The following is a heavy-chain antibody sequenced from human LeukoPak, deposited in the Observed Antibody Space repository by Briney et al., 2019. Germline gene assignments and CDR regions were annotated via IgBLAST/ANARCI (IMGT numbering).Heavy chain of an antibody. Sequence: SETLSLTCAVYGGSFSGYYWSWIRQPPGKGLEWIGEINHSGSTNYNPSLKSRVTISVDTSKNQFSLKLSSVTAADTAVYYCARSTSCYDYWGQGTLVTVSS. D-gene: IGHD2-2*01. V-gene: IGHV4-34*01. CDR3: ARSTSCYDY. J-gene: IGHJ4*02. CDR1: GGSFSGYY. CDR2: INHSGST.